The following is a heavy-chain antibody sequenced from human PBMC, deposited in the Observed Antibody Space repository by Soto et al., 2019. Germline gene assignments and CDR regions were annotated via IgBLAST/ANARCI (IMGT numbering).Heavy chain of an antibody. CDR2: ISYGGGTT. D-gene: IGHD3-22*01. CDR3: AKNPRYYYGSTGYHFDY. Sequence: GGSLRLSCAASEFTFSNYAMSWVRQAPGKGLEWVSAISYGGGTTYYADSVKGRFTISRDNSKNTLYLQMNSLRAEDTAVYYCAKNPRYYYGSTGYHFDYWGQGTLLTVSS. CDR1: EFTFSNYA. V-gene: IGHV3-23*01. J-gene: IGHJ4*02.